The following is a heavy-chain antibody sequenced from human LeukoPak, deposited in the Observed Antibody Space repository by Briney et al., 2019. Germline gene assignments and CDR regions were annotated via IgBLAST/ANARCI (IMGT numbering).Heavy chain of an antibody. CDR1: GFTFSSYW. V-gene: IGHV3-7*01. CDR3: ARVCTIFGVVIMGYFDY. D-gene: IGHD3-3*01. J-gene: IGHJ4*02. CDR2: IKQDGSEK. Sequence: GGSLRLSCAASGFTFSSYWMSWVRQAPGKGLEWVANIKQDGSEKYYVDSVKGRFTISRDNAKNSLYLQMNSLIAEDTAVYYCARVCTIFGVVIMGYFDYWGQGTLVTVSS.